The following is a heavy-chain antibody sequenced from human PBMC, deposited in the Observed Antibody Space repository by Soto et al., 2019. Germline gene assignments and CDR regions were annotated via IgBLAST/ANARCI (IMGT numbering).Heavy chain of an antibody. D-gene: IGHD6-6*01. CDR3: ARARIAARGGYYFDF. CDR2: ISYDGNNR. J-gene: IGHJ4*02. Sequence: QVQLVESGGGVVQPGRSLRLSCAASGFIFSSYGMHWVRQAPGTGLEWVTFISYDGNNRYYADSVKGRFTISRDNSKNTVYLQMNSLRAVDTAMYYCARARIAARGGYYFDFWGQGTLVTVSS. CDR1: GFIFSSYG. V-gene: IGHV3-30*03.